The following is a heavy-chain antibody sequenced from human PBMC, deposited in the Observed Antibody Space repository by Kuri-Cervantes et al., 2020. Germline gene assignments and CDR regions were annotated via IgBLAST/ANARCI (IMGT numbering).Heavy chain of an antibody. D-gene: IGHD5-24*01. J-gene: IGHJ4*02. CDR3: ARAGAINTVDF. V-gene: IGHV3-74*01. Sequence: GGSLRLSCAASGFTFSSYWMHWVRQAPGKGLVWVSRINSDGSRTSYADSVKGRFTISRDNAKNSLFLQVTSLTAEDTAIYYCARAGAINTVDFWGRGTLVTVSS. CDR2: INSDGSRT. CDR1: GFTFSSYW.